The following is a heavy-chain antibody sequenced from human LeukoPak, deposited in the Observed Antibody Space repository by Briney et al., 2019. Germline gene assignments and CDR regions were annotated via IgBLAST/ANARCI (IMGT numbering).Heavy chain of an antibody. CDR3: LPAARDFDY. CDR2: ISGSGYSI. D-gene: IGHD2-2*01. J-gene: IGHJ4*02. Sequence: GGSLRLSCAASGFTFGSYDMSWARQAPGKGLEWVSGISGSGYSIYYADSVKGRFTISRDNSKNTLYLQMNSLRAEDTAVYYCLPAARDFDYWGQGTLVTVSS. CDR1: GFTFGSYD. V-gene: IGHV3-23*01.